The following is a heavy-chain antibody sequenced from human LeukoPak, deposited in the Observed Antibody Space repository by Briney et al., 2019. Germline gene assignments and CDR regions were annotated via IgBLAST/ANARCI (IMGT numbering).Heavy chain of an antibody. CDR1: GNYW. D-gene: IGHD2/OR15-2a*01. CDR3: VSFYETY. Sequence: PGGSLRLSYAASGNYWMHWVRQAPGKGLVWVSHINSDGSWTSYADSVKGRFTISKDNAKNTVYLQMNSLRAEDTAVYYCVSFYETYWGRETLVTVSS. J-gene: IGHJ4*02. CDR2: INSDGSWT. V-gene: IGHV3-74*01.